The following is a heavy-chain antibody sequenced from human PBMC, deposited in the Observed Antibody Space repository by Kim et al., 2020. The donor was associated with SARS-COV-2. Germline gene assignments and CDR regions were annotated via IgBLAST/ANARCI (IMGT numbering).Heavy chain of an antibody. CDR1: GFTFSDYH. CDR2: IRSNVTYT. D-gene: IGHD3-10*01. CDR3: SRIGILEPTWTFRESFD. Sequence: GGSLRLSCAASGFTFSDYHMRWVRQAPGKGLEWVARIRSNVTYTAHPDAVKGQVRFSISNANSARKLQMNMMRAKPTAMSYCSRIGILEPTWTFRESFD. J-gene: IGHJ2*01. V-gene: IGHV3-11*03.